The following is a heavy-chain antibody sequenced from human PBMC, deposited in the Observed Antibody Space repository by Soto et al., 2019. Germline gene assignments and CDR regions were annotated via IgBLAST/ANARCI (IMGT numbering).Heavy chain of an antibody. Sequence: GASVKVSSKASGGTFSSYAISWVRQAPGQGLEWMGGIIPIFGTANYAQKFQGRVTITADESTSTAYMELRSLRSEDTAVYYCARDLRTVVSRHYYYYGMDVWGQGTTVTVSS. V-gene: IGHV1-69*13. CDR2: IIPIFGTA. J-gene: IGHJ6*02. D-gene: IGHD2-15*01. CDR1: GGTFSSYA. CDR3: ARDLRTVVSRHYYYYGMDV.